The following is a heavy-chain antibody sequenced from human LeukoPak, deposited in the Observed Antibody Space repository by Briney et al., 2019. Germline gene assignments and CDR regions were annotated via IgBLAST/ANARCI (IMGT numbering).Heavy chain of an antibody. J-gene: IGHJ3*02. CDR3: ASSTANDAFDI. CDR2: IIPIFGTA. V-gene: IGHV1-69*05. D-gene: IGHD5-18*01. CDR1: GGTFSSYA. Sequence: SVKVSCKASGGTFSSYAISWVRQAPGQGLEWMGGIIPIFGTANYAQKFQGKVTITTDESTSTAYMELSSLRSEDTAVYYCASSTANDAFDIWGQGTMVTVSS.